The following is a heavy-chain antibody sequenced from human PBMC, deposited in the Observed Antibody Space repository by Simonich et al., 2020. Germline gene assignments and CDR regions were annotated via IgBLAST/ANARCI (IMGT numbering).Heavy chain of an antibody. Sequence: EVQLVESGGGLVQPGGSLKLSCAASGFTFSGSAMHWVRQASGQGLEWVGSIRSKANSYATAYAASVKGRFTISRDDSKNTAYLQMNSLKTEETAVYYCTRFDYYGSGSYYFAYWGQGTLVTVSS. V-gene: IGHV3-73*02. CDR3: TRFDYYGSGSYYFAY. CDR1: GFTFSGSA. J-gene: IGHJ4*02. CDR2: IRSKANSYAT. D-gene: IGHD3-10*01.